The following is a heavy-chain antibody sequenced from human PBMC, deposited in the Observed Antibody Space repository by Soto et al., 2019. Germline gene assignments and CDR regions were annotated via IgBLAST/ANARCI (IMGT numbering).Heavy chain of an antibody. CDR1: GFTFSSYS. CDR2: ISSSSSTI. J-gene: IGHJ6*03. Sequence: GESLKISCAASGFTFSSYSMNWVRQAPGKGLEWVSYISSSSSTIYYADSVKGRFTISRDNAKNSLYLQMNSLRAEDTAVYYCARDPEVPAAIISFCMDVWGKGTTVTVSS. CDR3: ARDPEVPAAIISFCMDV. D-gene: IGHD2-2*01. V-gene: IGHV3-48*01.